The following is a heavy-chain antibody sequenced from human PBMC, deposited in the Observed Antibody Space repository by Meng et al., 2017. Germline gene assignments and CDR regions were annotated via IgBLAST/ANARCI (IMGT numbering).Heavy chain of an antibody. CDR1: GFTFDDYG. J-gene: IGHJ5*02. V-gene: IGHV3-20*04. Sequence: GESLKISCAASGFTFDDYGMSWVRQAPGKGLEWVSGINWNGGSTGYADSVKGRFTISRDNAKNSLYLQMNSLRAEDTALYYCATRKAAAGLGNWFDPWGQGTLVTVSS. CDR3: ATRKAAAGLGNWFDP. D-gene: IGHD6-13*01. CDR2: INWNGGST.